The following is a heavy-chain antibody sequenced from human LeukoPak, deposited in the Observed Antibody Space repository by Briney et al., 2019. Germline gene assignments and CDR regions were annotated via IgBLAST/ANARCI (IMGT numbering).Heavy chain of an antibody. D-gene: IGHD1-26*01. CDR2: INHSGST. Sequence: PSETLSLTCAVYGGSFGGYYWSWIRQPPGKGLEWIGEINHSGSTNYNPSLKSRVTISVDTSKNQFSLKLSSVTAADTAVYYCARECGYYFDYWGQGTLVTVSS. J-gene: IGHJ4*02. CDR1: GGSFGGYY. CDR3: ARECGYYFDY. V-gene: IGHV4-34*01.